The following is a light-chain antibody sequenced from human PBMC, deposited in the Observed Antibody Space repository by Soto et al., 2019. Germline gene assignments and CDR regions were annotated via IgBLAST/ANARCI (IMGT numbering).Light chain of an antibody. CDR3: QHYNNWHPELT. V-gene: IGKV3-15*01. J-gene: IGKJ4*01. CDR1: QSVSSN. Sequence: EIVMTQSPATLSVSPGERATLSCRASQSVSSNLAWYQQKPGQAPRLLIYGASTRATGIPARFSGSGSGTEFTLTISSLQSEDVAVYYCQHYNNWHPELTFGGGTKVEIK. CDR2: GAS.